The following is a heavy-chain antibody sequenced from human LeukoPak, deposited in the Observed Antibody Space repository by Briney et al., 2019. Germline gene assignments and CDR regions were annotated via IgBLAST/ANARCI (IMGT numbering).Heavy chain of an antibody. CDR3: ARGLPGYSYGYCYFAC. Sequence: NPSQTLSLTCTVSGGSISSGGYYWSWIRQHPGKGLEWIGYIYYSGSTYYNPSLKSRVTISVDTSKNQFSLKLSSVTAADTAVYYCARGLPGYSYGYCYFACWGQGTLVTVSS. V-gene: IGHV4-31*03. CDR2: IYYSGST. CDR1: GGSISSGGYY. D-gene: IGHD5-18*01. J-gene: IGHJ4*02.